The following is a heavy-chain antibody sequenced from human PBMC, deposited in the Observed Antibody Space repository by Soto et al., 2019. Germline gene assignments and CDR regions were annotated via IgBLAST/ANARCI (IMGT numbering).Heavy chain of an antibody. J-gene: IGHJ4*02. CDR3: ALMSAAGPTPVDY. CDR2: INAANGNT. CDR1: GYTFTTYA. V-gene: IGHV1-3*01. D-gene: IGHD6-13*01. Sequence: QVQLVQSGAEVKRPGASVRVSCKASGYTFTTYAMHWVRQAPGQRLEWMGWINAANGNTKYSQKLQGRVTITRDTSASTGNMELSSLRSEDTAVYYCALMSAAGPTPVDYWGQGTLVTVSS.